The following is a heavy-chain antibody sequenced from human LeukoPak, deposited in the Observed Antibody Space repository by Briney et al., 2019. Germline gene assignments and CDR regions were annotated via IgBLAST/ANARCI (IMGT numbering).Heavy chain of an antibody. CDR3: ARGGSYCSSTSCLERYFDH. CDR1: GGSISSGGYY. V-gene: IGHV4-31*03. J-gene: IGHJ4*01. D-gene: IGHD2-2*01. CDR2: FYYSGST. Sequence: SETLSLTCTVSGGSISSGGYYWSWIRQHPGKGLEWIGYFYYSGSTYYNPSLKSRVTISVDTSKNQFSLKLSSVTAADTAVYYCARGGSYCSSTSCLERYFDHWGQGTLVTVSS.